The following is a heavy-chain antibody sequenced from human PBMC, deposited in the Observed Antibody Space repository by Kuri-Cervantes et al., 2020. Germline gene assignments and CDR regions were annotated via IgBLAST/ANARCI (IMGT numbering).Heavy chain of an antibody. J-gene: IGHJ6*02. V-gene: IGHV4-39*07. CDR3: ARDNRVLRGGGMDV. CDR2: IYYSGST. Sequence: SETLSLTCTVSGGSISSSSYYWGWIRQPPGKGLEWIGSIYYSGSTYYNPSLKSRVTISVDTSKNQFSLKLSSVTAADTAVYYCARDNRVLRGGGMDVWGQGTTVTVSS. D-gene: IGHD3-10*01. CDR1: GGSISSSSYY.